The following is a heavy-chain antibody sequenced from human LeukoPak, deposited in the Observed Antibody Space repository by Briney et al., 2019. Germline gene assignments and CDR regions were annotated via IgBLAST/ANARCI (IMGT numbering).Heavy chain of an antibody. Sequence: PGGPLRLSCAASGFTFSSYWMHWVRQAPGKGLVWVSRINSDGSSTSYADSVKGRFTISRDNAKNSLYLQMNSLKTEDTAVYYWTTEIIAARPPFDYWGQGTLVTVSS. CDR2: INSDGSST. D-gene: IGHD6-6*01. J-gene: IGHJ4*02. CDR1: GFTFSSYW. V-gene: IGHV3-74*01. CDR3: TTEIIAARPPFDY.